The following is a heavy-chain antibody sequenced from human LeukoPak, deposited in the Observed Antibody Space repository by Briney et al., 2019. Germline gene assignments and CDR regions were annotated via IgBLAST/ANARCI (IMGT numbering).Heavy chain of an antibody. CDR2: ISSSSSYI. CDR1: GFTFSSYS. Sequence: GGSLRLSCAASGFTFSSYSMNWVRQAPGKGLEWVSSISSSSSYIYYADSVKGRFTISRDNAKNSLYLQMNSLRAEDTAVYYCARDVALQLGIVVVPADHYYYYGMDVWGKGTTVTVSS. CDR3: ARDVALQLGIVVVPADHYYYYGMDV. V-gene: IGHV3-21*01. J-gene: IGHJ6*04. D-gene: IGHD2-2*03.